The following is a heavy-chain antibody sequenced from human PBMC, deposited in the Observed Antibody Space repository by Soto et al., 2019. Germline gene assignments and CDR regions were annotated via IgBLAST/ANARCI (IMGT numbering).Heavy chain of an antibody. D-gene: IGHD2-2*01. V-gene: IGHV4-34*01. CDR2: INHSGST. J-gene: IGHJ4*02. CDR3: ASLKDYCSSTSCYRYYFDY. CDR1: GGSFSGYY. Sequence: QVQLQQWGAGLLKPSGTLSLTCAVYGGSFSGYYWSWIRQPPGKGLEWIGEINHSGSTNYNPSLKSRVTISVDTSKNQFSLKLSSVTAADTAVYYCASLKDYCSSTSCYRYYFDYWGQGTLVTVSS.